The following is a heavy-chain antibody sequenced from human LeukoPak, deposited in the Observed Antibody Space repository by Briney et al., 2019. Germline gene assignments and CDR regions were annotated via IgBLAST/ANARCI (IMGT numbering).Heavy chain of an antibody. J-gene: IGHJ6*03. V-gene: IGHV4-4*07. CDR3: ARQNYDSSTDSIPDYYMDV. CDR1: GGSISSYY. Sequence: PSETLSLTCTVSGGSISSYYWSWIRQPAGKGLEWIGRIYTSGSPNYNPSLKSRVTMSVDTSKNQFSMKLSSVTAADTAVYYCARQNYDSSTDSIPDYYMDVWGKGTTVTISS. D-gene: IGHD3-22*01. CDR2: IYTSGSP.